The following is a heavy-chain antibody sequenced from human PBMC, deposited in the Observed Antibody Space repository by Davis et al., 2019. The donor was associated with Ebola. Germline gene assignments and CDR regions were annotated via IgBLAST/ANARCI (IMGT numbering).Heavy chain of an antibody. CDR3: ARFHGSTKRTAYFDY. J-gene: IGHJ4*02. CDR2: INPNSGGT. V-gene: IGHV1-2*04. D-gene: IGHD1-26*01. Sequence: ASVKVSCKASGGTFSSYAISWVRQAPGQRLEWMGWINPNSGGTNYAQKFQGWVTMTRDTSISTAYMELSRLRSDDTAVYYCARFHGSTKRTAYFDYWGQGTLVTVSS. CDR1: GGTFSSYA.